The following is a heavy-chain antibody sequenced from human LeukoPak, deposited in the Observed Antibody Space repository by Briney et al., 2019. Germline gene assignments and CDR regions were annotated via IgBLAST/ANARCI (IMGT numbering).Heavy chain of an antibody. J-gene: IGHJ4*02. CDR1: GGSISSSSYH. D-gene: IGHD4-17*01. CDR3: AREGDDYGDYGGLDY. Sequence: SETLSLTCTVSGGSISSSSYHWGWIRQPPGKGLEWIGSIHNSGSTYYNPSLKSRVTISVDTSKNQFSLKLSSVTAADTAVYYCAREGDDYGDYGGLDYWGQGTLVTVSS. V-gene: IGHV4-39*07. CDR2: IHNSGST.